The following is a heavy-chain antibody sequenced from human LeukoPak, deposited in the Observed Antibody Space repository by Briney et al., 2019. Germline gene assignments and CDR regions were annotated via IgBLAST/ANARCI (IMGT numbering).Heavy chain of an antibody. D-gene: IGHD3-22*01. CDR3: ARQLPYYYDSSGYQRMIDY. Sequence: PSETLSLTCAVSGYSISSGYYWGWIRQPPGKGLEWIGSIYHSGSTHYNPSLKSRVTISVDTSKNQFSLKLSSVTAADTAVYYCARQLPYYYDSSGYQRMIDYWGQGTLVTVSS. V-gene: IGHV4-38-2*01. J-gene: IGHJ4*02. CDR2: IYHSGST. CDR1: GYSISSGYY.